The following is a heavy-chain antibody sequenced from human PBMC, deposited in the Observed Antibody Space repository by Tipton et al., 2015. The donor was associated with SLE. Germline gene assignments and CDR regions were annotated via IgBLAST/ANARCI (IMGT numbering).Heavy chain of an antibody. CDR2: IYYTGNT. Sequence: GLVKPSETLSLTCTVSGGSITIGYYWSWIRQHPGKGLEWIGYIYYTGNTYYNPSLKSRVTISVDTSKNQFSLRLSSVTAADTAVYYCAIGSYGTFDYWGQGTLVTVSA. V-gene: IGHV4-31*03. CDR3: AIGSYGTFDY. D-gene: IGHD5-18*01. CDR1: GGSITIGYY. J-gene: IGHJ4*02.